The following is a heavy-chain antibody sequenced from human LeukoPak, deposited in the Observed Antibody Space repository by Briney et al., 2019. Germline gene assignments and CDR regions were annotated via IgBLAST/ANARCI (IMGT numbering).Heavy chain of an antibody. CDR2: ISGSADRT. CDR3: AKESPYGSGSRNYYFHY. D-gene: IGHD3-10*01. V-gene: IGHV3-23*01. J-gene: IGHJ4*02. CDR1: GFTFSNYA. Sequence: GGSLRLSCAASGFTFSNYAMNWVRQAPGKGLEWVSAISGSADRTYYADSVKGRFTISGDNSKNTLYLQMNSLRPEDTAIYYCAKESPYGSGSRNYYFHYWGQGTLVTVSS.